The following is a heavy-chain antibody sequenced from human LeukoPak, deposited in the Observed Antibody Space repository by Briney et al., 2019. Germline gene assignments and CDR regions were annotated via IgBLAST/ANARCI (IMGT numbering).Heavy chain of an antibody. V-gene: IGHV3-74*01. CDR3: PRPSRRRCHS. CDR1: GFTFSSYW. J-gene: IGHJ4*02. Sequence: GSLRLSCAASGFTFSSYWMHWVRHAPGKGLVWVSRINIDGSGTIYADPVKGRFTISKDNAKNTLYLQLDRLRAEDPAVYYGPRPSRRRCHSWGEGNLVTVSS. CDR2: INIDGSGT.